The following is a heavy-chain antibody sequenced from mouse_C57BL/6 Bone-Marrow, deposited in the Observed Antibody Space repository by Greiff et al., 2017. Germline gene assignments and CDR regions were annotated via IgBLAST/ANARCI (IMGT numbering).Heavy chain of an antibody. V-gene: IGHV5-4*01. Sequence: EVQLVESGGGLVKPGGSLKLSCAASGFTFSSYAMSWVRQTPEKRLEWVATISDGGSYTYYPDNVKGRFTISRDNAKNNQYRQMSQLKSEDTAMYYWASERRTWYFDVWGTGTTVTVSS. J-gene: IGHJ1*03. CDR3: ASERRTWYFDV. CDR1: GFTFSSYA. CDR2: ISDGGSYT.